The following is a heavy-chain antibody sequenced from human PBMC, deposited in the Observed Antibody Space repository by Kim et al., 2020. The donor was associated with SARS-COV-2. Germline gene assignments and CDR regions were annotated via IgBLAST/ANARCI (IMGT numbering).Heavy chain of an antibody. CDR2: ISAGGST. D-gene: IGHD3-10*01. J-gene: IGHJ3*02. CDR3: AKDFVHYYSGSHAFVI. Sequence: GGSLRLSCAGSEFTFSSYVMSWVRQAPGKGLEWVSTISAGGSTYYADSVKGRLTISRDNSKNTLHPQMISLRADDTALYYCAKDFVHYYSGSHAFVIWGQ. CDR1: EFTFSSYV. V-gene: IGHV3-23*01.